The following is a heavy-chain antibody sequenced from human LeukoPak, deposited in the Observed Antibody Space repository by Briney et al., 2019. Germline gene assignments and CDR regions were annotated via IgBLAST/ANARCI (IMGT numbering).Heavy chain of an antibody. J-gene: IGHJ5*02. V-gene: IGHV4-59*01. D-gene: IGHD3-10*01. CDR2: IYYSGST. Sequence: PSETLSLTCTVSGGSISDYYWSWIRQPPGKGLQWIGYIYYSGSTNYNPSLKSRVTMSVVTSKNQFSLRLSSVTAADTAVYYCARTYGSGGYQRFDPWGQGTLVTVSS. CDR1: GGSISDYY. CDR3: ARTYGSGGYQRFDP.